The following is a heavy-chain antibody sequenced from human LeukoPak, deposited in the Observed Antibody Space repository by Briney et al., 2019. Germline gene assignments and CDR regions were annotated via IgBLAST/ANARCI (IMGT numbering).Heavy chain of an antibody. Sequence: GRSLRLSCAASGFTFSSYGMHWVRQAPGKGLEWVAFISYDEINKYYAASVKGRFTISRHISKNTLYLQMNSLRAEDTAVYYCATAPPARGWYFDYWGQGTLVTVSS. CDR3: ATAPPARGWYFDY. CDR1: GFTFSSYG. J-gene: IGHJ4*02. D-gene: IGHD6-19*01. V-gene: IGHV3-30*03. CDR2: ISYDEINK.